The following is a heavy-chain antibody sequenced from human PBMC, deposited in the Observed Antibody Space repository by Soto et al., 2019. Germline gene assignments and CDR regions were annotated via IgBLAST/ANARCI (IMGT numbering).Heavy chain of an antibody. Sequence: SETLSLTCAVYGGSFSGYYWSWIRQPPGKGLEWIGEINHSGSTNYNPSLKSRVTISVDTSKNQFSLKLSSVTAADTAVYYCASKPLGYCSSTSCYSPFDYWGQGTLVTVSS. D-gene: IGHD2-2*01. CDR3: ASKPLGYCSSTSCYSPFDY. CDR1: GGSFSGYY. CDR2: INHSGST. J-gene: IGHJ4*02. V-gene: IGHV4-34*01.